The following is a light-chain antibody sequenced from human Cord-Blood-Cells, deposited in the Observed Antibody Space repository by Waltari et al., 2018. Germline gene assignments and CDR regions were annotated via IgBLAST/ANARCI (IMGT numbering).Light chain of an antibody. CDR2: EVS. V-gene: IGLV2-8*01. CDR3: SSYAGSNKVV. Sequence: QPALTHPPSSSGSPGQSVTVSCTGTTSHAGGDNFVSWYQQHQGKAPKPMIYEVSKRPSGVPDRFSGSKSGNTASLTVSGLQAEDEADYYCSSYAGSNKVVFGGGTKLTVL. CDR1: TSHAGGDNF. J-gene: IGLJ3*02.